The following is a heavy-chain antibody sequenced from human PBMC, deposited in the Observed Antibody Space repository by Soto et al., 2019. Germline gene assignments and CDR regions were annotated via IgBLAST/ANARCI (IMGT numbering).Heavy chain of an antibody. D-gene: IGHD3-16*02. CDR3: ARGSLTFGGVIVMGDYYGMDV. CDR1: GYTFTSYG. V-gene: IGHV1-18*01. Sequence: GASVKVSCKASGYTFTSYGISWVRQAPGQGLEWMGWISAYNGNTNYAQKLQGRVTMTTDTSTSTAYMELRSLRSDDTAVYYCARGSLTFGGVIVMGDYYGMDVWGQGTTVTVSS. CDR2: ISAYNGNT. J-gene: IGHJ6*02.